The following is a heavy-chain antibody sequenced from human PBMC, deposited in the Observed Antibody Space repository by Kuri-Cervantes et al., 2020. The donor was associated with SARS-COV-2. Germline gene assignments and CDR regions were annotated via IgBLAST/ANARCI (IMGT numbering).Heavy chain of an antibody. V-gene: IGHV3-11*01. D-gene: IGHD2-15*01. CDR1: GFTFDDYA. J-gene: IGHJ4*02. Sequence: LSLTCAASGFTFDDYAMHWVRQAPGKGLEWVSYISSSGSTIYYADSVKGRFTISGDNAKNSLCLQMNSLRAEDTAVYYCAREKGGCSGGSCFYFDYWGQGTLVTVSS. CDR2: ISSSGSTI. CDR3: AREKGGCSGGSCFYFDY.